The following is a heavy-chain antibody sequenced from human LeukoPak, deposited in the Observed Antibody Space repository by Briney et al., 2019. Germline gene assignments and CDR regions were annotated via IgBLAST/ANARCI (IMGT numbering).Heavy chain of an antibody. Sequence: GGSLILSCAASVFHFRSYVMHWVRQTPARGVGWVAFIRYDESNKYYADSVQGRFTISRENSKNSLYLQMNSLRAEDTAVYYCAKSWSIFGVAPIYFQHWGQGTLVTVSS. CDR3: AKSWSIFGVAPIYFQH. CDR2: IRYDESNK. D-gene: IGHD3-3*01. J-gene: IGHJ1*01. V-gene: IGHV3-30*02. CDR1: VFHFRSYV.